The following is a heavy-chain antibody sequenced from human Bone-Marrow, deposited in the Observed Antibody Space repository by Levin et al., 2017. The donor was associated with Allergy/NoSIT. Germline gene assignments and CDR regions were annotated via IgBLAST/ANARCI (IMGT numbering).Heavy chain of an antibody. CDR3: ARDCGDDCVRDL. CDR2: IKQNGIEK. J-gene: IGHJ5*02. D-gene: IGHD2-21*02. CDR1: GFDFNTYW. V-gene: IGHV3-7*04. Sequence: GESLKISCAASGFDFNTYWMSWVRQAPGKGLEWVANIKQNGIEKYYVASLKGRFTISRDNDQNLLFLQMNSLTVDDTAVYYCARDCGDDCVRDLWGQGTLVTVSS.